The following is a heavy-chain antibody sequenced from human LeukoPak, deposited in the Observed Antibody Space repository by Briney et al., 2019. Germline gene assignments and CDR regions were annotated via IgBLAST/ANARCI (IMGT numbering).Heavy chain of an antibody. D-gene: IGHD6-13*01. J-gene: IGHJ4*02. Sequence: GASVKVSCKASGYTFTSYDINWVRQATGQGLEWMGWISAYNGNTNYAQKLQGRVTMTTDTSTSTAYMELRSLRSDDTAVYYCATLIAAAGLGYWGQGTLVTVSS. CDR1: GYTFTSYD. V-gene: IGHV1-18*01. CDR3: ATLIAAAGLGY. CDR2: ISAYNGNT.